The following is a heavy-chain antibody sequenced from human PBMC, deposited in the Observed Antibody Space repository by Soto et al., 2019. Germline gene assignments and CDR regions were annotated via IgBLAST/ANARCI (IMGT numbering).Heavy chain of an antibody. J-gene: IGHJ4*02. CDR2: IYDNGIT. Sequence: QVVLQESGPGLVKPSETLSLTCSVSGRSITSYYWSWVRQPPGKGLEWIGYIYDNGITSQNSSLKRRVTMSADTSQNQFSLKLTSATGADTAVYYCARTYDSNGYANEFDSWGQGILVTVTT. V-gene: IGHV4-59*12. CDR1: GRSITSYY. D-gene: IGHD3-22*01. CDR3: ARTYDSNGYANEFDS.